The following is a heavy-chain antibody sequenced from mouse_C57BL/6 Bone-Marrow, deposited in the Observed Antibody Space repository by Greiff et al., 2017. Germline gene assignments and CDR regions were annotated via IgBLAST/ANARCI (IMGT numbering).Heavy chain of an antibody. CDR1: GFTFSDYY. Sequence: DVHLVESEGGLVQPGSSMKLSCTASGFTFSDYYMAWVRQVPEKGLEWVANINYDGSSTYYLDSLKSRFIISRDNAKNILYLQMSSLKSEDTATDYCAREGWYDYYAMDYWGQGTSVTVSS. J-gene: IGHJ4*01. D-gene: IGHD1-1*02. CDR3: AREGWYDYYAMDY. V-gene: IGHV5-16*01. CDR2: INYDGSST.